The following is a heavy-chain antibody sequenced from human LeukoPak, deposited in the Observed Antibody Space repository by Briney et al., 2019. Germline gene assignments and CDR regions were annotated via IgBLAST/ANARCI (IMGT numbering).Heavy chain of an antibody. CDR1: VGSHSRYY. CDR2: IYYSGST. J-gene: IGHJ3*02. V-gene: IGHV4-59*01. D-gene: IGHD2/OR15-2a*01. Sequence: PSETLSLTCTVSVGSHSRYYWSWIRQPPGKALEWIRYIYYSGSTNYNPSLKSRVTISVDTSKNQFSLKLSSVTAADTAVYYCARDARVIGAFDIWGQGTMVTVSS. CDR3: ARDARVIGAFDI.